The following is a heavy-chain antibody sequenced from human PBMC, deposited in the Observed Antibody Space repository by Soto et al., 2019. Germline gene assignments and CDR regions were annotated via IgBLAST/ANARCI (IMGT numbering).Heavy chain of an antibody. D-gene: IGHD4-17*01. J-gene: IGHJ5*02. V-gene: IGHV1-46*01. Sequence: ASVKVSCKASGYTFTSYYIHWVRQAPGQGLEWMGIINPSGGSTSYAQKFQGRVTMARDTSTSTVYMELSSLRSEDTAVYYCASSDDYGGKPPLPWGQGTLVTVSS. CDR1: GYTFTSYY. CDR3: ASSDDYGGKPPLP. CDR2: INPSGGST.